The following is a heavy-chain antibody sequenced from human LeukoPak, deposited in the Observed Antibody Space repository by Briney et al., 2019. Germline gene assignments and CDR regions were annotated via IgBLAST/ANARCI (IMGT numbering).Heavy chain of an antibody. J-gene: IGHJ4*02. V-gene: IGHV4-38-2*02. CDR1: GYSFTSGHY. CDR3: AREKHDNILN. CDR2: IYHTGSA. D-gene: IGHD1-1*01. Sequence: PSEILSLTCSVSGYSFTSGHYWGWIRQPPGKGLEWIANIYHTGSAHYNPSLKSRVTISVDTSKNQFSLKLSSVTAADTAVYYCAREKHDNILNWGQGTLVTVSS.